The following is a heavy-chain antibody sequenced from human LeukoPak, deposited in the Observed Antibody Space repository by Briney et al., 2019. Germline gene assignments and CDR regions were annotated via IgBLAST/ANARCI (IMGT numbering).Heavy chain of an antibody. CDR2: IYQSETA. D-gene: IGHD3-22*01. J-gene: IGHJ3*02. CDR3: ACLTTADAFDI. CDR1: GYSISSGYF. Sequence: SETLSLTCTVSGYSISSGYFWGWMRQPPGKGLEWIGSIYQSETAHYNPSLKSRVTISVDTSKNQFSLKLRSVMAADTAVYYCACLTTADAFDIWGQGTMVTVSS. V-gene: IGHV4-38-2*02.